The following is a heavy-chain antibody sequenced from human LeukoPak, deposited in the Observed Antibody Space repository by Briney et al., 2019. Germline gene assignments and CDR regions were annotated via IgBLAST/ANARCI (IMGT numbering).Heavy chain of an antibody. Sequence: SETLSLTCAVYGGSFSGYYWSWIRQPPGKGLEWIGEINHSGSTNYNPSLKSRVTISVDTSKNQFSLKLSSVTAADTAVYYCARELTSWFDPWGQGTLVTVSS. V-gene: IGHV4-34*01. CDR2: INHSGST. CDR3: ARELTSWFDP. J-gene: IGHJ5*02. D-gene: IGHD3-10*01. CDR1: GGSFSGYY.